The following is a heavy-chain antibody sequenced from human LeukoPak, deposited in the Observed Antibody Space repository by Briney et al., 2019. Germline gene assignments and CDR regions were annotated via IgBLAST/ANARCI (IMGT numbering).Heavy chain of an antibody. D-gene: IGHD3-22*01. J-gene: IGHJ6*02. CDR1: GGSISSSSYY. V-gene: IGHV4-39*01. CDR3: ARARGFYYYYGMDV. Sequence: SEILSLTCTVSGGSISSSSYYWGWIRQPPGKGLVWIGSIYYSGSTYYNPSLKSRVTISVDTSKNQFSLKLSSVTAADTAVYYCARARGFYYYYGMDVWGQGTTVTVSS. CDR2: IYYSGST.